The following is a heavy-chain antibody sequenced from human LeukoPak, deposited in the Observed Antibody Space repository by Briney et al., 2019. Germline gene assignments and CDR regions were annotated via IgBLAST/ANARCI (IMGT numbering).Heavy chain of an antibody. CDR3: ARDYCSGGRCYSVDY. J-gene: IGHJ4*02. CDR2: ISSSSSSI. Sequence: GGSLRLSCAASGFTFSSYSLNWVRQAPGKGLEWVSYISSSSSSIYYADSVKGRFTISRDNATNLLYLQINSLGAEDTAMYNCARDYCSGGRCYSVDYWGQGTLVTVSS. V-gene: IGHV3-48*04. D-gene: IGHD2-15*01. CDR1: GFTFSSYS.